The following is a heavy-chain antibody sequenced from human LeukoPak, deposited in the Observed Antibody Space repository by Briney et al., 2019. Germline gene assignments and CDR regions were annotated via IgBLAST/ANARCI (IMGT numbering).Heavy chain of an antibody. CDR2: ISTGGSTI. V-gene: IGHV3-11*01. Sequence: GGSLRLSCAASGFTFSDYYMSWIRQAPGKGLEWVSSISTGGSTIYYADSVKGRFTISRDNAKNSLYLQMNSLRAEDTAVYYCARQIVVVALFDYWGQGTLVTVSS. CDR3: ARQIVVVALFDY. J-gene: IGHJ4*02. CDR1: GFTFSDYY. D-gene: IGHD2-2*01.